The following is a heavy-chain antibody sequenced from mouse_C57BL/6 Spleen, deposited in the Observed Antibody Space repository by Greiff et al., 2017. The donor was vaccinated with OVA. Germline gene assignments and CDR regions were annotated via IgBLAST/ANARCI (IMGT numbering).Heavy chain of an antibody. V-gene: IGHV1-26*01. J-gene: IGHJ2*01. D-gene: IGHD2-3*01. CDR2: INPNNGGT. CDR1: GYTFTDYY. CDR3: ARPGYSYYFDY. Sequence: VQLQQSGPELVKPGASVKISCKASGYTFTDYYMNWVKQSHGKSLEWIGDINPNNGGTSYNQKFKGKATLTVDKSSSTAYMERRSLTSEDSAVYYCARPGYSYYFDYWGQGTTLTVSS.